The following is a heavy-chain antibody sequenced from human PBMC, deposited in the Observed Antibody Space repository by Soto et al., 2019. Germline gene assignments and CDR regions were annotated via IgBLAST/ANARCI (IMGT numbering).Heavy chain of an antibody. CDR1: GYSFTSYW. CDR3: ARLSWRGYYYYYGMDV. D-gene: IGHD2-15*01. CDR2: IYPGDSDT. V-gene: IGHV5-51*01. Sequence: GEPLKISCKGSGYSFTSYWIGWVRQMPGKGLEWMGIIYPGDSDTRYSPSFQGQVTISADKSISTAYLQWSSLKASDTAMYYCARLSWRGYYYYYGMDVWGQGTTVTVSS. J-gene: IGHJ6*02.